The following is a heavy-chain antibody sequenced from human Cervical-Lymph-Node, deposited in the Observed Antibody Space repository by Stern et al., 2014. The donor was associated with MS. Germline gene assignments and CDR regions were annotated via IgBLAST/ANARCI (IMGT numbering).Heavy chain of an antibody. V-gene: IGHV1-69*01. CDR1: GGTFSSYA. Sequence: VQLVQSGAEVKKPGSSVKVSCKASGGTFSSYAISWVRQAPGQGLEWMGGIIPIFGPANYAQKFQGRVTITADESTSTAYMELSSLRSEDTAVHYCARIMLDDYGDPEYFQHWGQGTLVTVSS. J-gene: IGHJ1*01. CDR2: IIPIFGPA. D-gene: IGHD4-17*01. CDR3: ARIMLDDYGDPEYFQH.